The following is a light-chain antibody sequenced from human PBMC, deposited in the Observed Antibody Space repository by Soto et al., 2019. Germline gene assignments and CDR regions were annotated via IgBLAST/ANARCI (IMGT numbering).Light chain of an antibody. V-gene: IGKV3-15*01. J-gene: IGKJ4*01. CDR3: QQYGSLPLT. CDR2: DAS. CDR1: QSVTTN. Sequence: EVVMTQSPATLSVSPGERVTFSCRASQSVTTNLAWYQHKPGQSPRLLISDASTGASGIPPRFSGSWSGTEFTRTTDRLQSADVAGYYCQQYGSLPLTFGGGTKVEIK.